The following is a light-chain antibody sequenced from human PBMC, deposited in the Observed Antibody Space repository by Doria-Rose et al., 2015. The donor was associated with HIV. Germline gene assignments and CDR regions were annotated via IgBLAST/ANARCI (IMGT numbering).Light chain of an antibody. J-gene: IGKJ5*01. Sequence: TQSLSTGERATLSCRASQRVNSSYLSWYQQKPGQAHRLLIYDASTSATGILDMFSGRESGTDFTLTISSLEHEDVVVYYCHQYGTSRGSFGQGTRMEIK. CDR2: DAS. V-gene: IGKV3-20*01. CDR1: QRVNSSY. CDR3: HQYGTSRGS.